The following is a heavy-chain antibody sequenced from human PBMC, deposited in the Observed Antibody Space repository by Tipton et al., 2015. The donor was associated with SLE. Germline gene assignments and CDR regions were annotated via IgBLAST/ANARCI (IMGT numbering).Heavy chain of an antibody. V-gene: IGHV3-33*01. D-gene: IGHD6-13*01. CDR2: IWYDGSNK. CDR3: ARGRSSWDD. Sequence: SLRLSCAASGFTFSSYGMHWVRQAPGKGLEWMAVIWYDGSNKYYADSVKGRFTISRDNSKNTLYLQMNSLRAEDTAVYYCARGRSSWDDWGQGTLVTVSS. CDR1: GFTFSSYG. J-gene: IGHJ4*02.